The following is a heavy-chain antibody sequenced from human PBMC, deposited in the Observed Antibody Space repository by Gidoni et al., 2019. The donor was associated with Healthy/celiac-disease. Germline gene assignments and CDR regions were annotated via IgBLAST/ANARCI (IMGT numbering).Heavy chain of an antibody. CDR2: IYPSNSDT. V-gene: IGHV5-51*01. CDR3: ARRVEYSYGLMPTGYFDL. Sequence: EVQLVQSGAEVKKPGASLKTACQRSGHSSTSDRTGGVRQMPGKDREWIGFIYPSNSDTRYSPSFQDQVTISANKSISTAYLQWSSLKASDTAMYYCARRVEYSYGLMPTGYFDLWGRGTLVTVSS. J-gene: IGHJ2*01. D-gene: IGHD5-18*01. CDR1: GHSSTSDR.